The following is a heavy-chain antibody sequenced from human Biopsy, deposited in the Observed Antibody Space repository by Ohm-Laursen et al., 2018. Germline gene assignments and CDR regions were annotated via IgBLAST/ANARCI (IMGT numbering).Heavy chain of an antibody. V-gene: IGHV3-48*03. CDR1: GFAFNLYE. J-gene: IGHJ3*01. Sequence: GSLRLSCAALGFAFNLYEMNWVRQAPGKGMEWISYIYGGGSPVSYADSVKGRFTISRDNAQNSLYLHMNSLRAEDTAVYYCARLNSGTYDASDLWGQGTMVIVSS. CDR3: ARLNSGTYDASDL. CDR2: IYGGGSPV. D-gene: IGHD1-26*01.